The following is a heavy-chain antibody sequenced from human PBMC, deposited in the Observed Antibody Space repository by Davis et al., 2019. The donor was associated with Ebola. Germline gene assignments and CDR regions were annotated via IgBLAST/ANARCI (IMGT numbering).Heavy chain of an antibody. CDR2: IYPGDSDT. CDR1: GYSFTSYW. CDR3: ARHLKNPNLEWLSNYYYYYGMDV. J-gene: IGHJ6*02. Sequence: GESLKISCKGSGYSFTSYWIGWVRQMPGKGLEWMGIIYPGDSDTRYSPSFQGQVTISADKSISTAYLQWSSLKASDTAMYYCARHLKNPNLEWLSNYYYYYGMDVWGQGTTVTVSS. D-gene: IGHD3-3*01. V-gene: IGHV5-51*01.